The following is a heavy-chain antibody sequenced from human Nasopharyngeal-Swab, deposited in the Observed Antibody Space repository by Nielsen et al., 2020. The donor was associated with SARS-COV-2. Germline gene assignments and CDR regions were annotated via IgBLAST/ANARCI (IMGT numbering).Heavy chain of an antibody. J-gene: IGHJ4*02. V-gene: IGHV3-21*01. CDR1: GFTFSDYW. CDR3: APRGAGEAGSFDY. D-gene: IGHD3-16*01. Sequence: GESLKISCAPSGFTFSDYWMHWVRQAPGKGLEWVSSISSSSSYIYYADSVKGRFTISRDNAKNSLYLQMNSLRAEDTAVYYCAPRGAGEAGSFDYWGQGTLVTVSS. CDR2: ISSSSSYI.